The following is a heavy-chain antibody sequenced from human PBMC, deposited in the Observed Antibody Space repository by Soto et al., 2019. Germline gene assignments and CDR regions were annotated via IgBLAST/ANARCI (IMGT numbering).Heavy chain of an antibody. CDR2: INPNSGDT. CDR1: GYTFTGHY. V-gene: IGHV1-2*02. Sequence: ASVKVSCKASGYTFTGHYMQWVRQAPGQGLEWMGWINPNSGDTNYAQKFQGRVTMTRDTSISTVYMELSRLRSDDTALYYCAGVAGGFVGYRRGGGGPYVDVWGQGTTVTVSS. CDR3: AGVAGGFVGYRRGGGGPYVDV. D-gene: IGHD6-13*01. J-gene: IGHJ6*02.